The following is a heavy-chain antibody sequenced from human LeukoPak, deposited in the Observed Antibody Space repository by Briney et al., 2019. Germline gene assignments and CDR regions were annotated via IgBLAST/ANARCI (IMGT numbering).Heavy chain of an antibody. CDR1: GNSLSSNSAA. J-gene: IGHJ4*02. CDR2: TYYRSKWHN. V-gene: IGHV6-1*01. Sequence: SQTLSLTCAISGNSLSSNSAAWNWIRQSPSRGLEWLGRTYYRSKWHNDYTLSVKSRITINPDTSKNQFSLQLNSVTPEDMAVYYCARSAGHFDYWGQGTLVTVSS. CDR3: ARSAGHFDY.